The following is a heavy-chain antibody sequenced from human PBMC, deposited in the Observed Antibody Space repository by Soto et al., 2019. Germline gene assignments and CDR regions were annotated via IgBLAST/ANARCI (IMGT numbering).Heavy chain of an antibody. V-gene: IGHV1-18*01. CDR2: ISPYSGNT. D-gene: IGHD5-12*01. CDR3: AMVDKYVTPTPHDV. Sequence: QVQLVQSGDEVRKPGSSVKVYCKASGYIFVNYGIAWVRQAPGQGLEWMGWISPYSGNTRYASKVQGRLTMTTDTSASTAYMDLGSLTSDDTAVYYCAMVDKYVTPTPHDVWGQGTTVTLSS. J-gene: IGHJ6*02. CDR1: GYIFVNYG.